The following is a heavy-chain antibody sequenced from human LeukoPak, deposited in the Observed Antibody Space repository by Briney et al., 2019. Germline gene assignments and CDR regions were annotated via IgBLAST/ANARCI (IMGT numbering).Heavy chain of an antibody. D-gene: IGHD3-22*01. CDR2: INPSGGST. Sequence: ASVKVPCKASGYTFTGYYMHWVRQAPGQGLEWMGIINPSGGSTSYAQKFQGRVTMTRDTSTSTVYMELSSLRAEDTAVYYCARGVYYYDSSGYSFDYWGQGTLVTVSS. CDR3: ARGVYYYDSSGYSFDY. CDR1: GYTFTGYY. V-gene: IGHV1-46*01. J-gene: IGHJ4*02.